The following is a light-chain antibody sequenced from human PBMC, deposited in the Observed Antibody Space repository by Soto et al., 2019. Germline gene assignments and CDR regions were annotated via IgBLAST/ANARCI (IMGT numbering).Light chain of an antibody. Sequence: QSVLTQPASVSGSPGQSITISCSGSSSDIGAYNHVAWFQQFPGKTPKLMIYSVSDRPSGVSYRFSGSKSGNTASLTISGLQADDEADYYCISYTVSRSYVFGTGTKVTV. J-gene: IGLJ1*01. CDR2: SVS. CDR1: SSDIGAYNH. V-gene: IGLV2-14*01. CDR3: ISYTVSRSYV.